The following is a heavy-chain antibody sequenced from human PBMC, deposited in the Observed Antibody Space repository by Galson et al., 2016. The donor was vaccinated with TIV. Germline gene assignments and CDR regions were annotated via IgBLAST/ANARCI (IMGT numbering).Heavy chain of an antibody. V-gene: IGHV3-9*01. CDR2: ISGNSITK. CDR1: GFSFGDYA. D-gene: IGHD5-18*01. CDR3: VKARGHSYGSPQDYYYGMDG. Sequence: SLRLSCAASGFSFGDYAMHWVRQGPGKGLEWVSGISGNSITKGYAGSVRGRFTISRDNAKTSLFLQMNSLKADDTALYYCVKARGHSYGSPQDYYYGMDGWGQGTTVTVS. J-gene: IGHJ6*02.